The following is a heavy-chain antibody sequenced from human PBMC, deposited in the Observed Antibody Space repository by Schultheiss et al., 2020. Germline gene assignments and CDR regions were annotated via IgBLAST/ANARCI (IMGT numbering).Heavy chain of an antibody. J-gene: IGHJ4*02. CDR1: GGSISSYY. D-gene: IGHD5-24*01. CDR2: IYYSGST. Sequence: SETLSLTCTVSGGSISSYYWSWIRQPPGKGLEWIGYIYYSGSTYYNPSLKSRVTISVDTSKNQFSLKLSSVTAADTAVYYCARGVEMATIFLDYWGQGVLVTVSS. V-gene: IGHV4-59*12. CDR3: ARGVEMATIFLDY.